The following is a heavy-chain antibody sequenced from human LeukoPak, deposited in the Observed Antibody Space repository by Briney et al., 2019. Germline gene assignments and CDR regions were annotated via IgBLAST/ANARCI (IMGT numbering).Heavy chain of an antibody. CDR3: AKAAYGDYVNWFDP. D-gene: IGHD4-17*01. J-gene: IGHJ5*02. CDR2: IAASSGST. Sequence: GGSLRLSCAASGVTFRNYAMNWVRQAPGKGLEWVSSIAASSGSTFYADSVKGRFTISRDNSKNTLYLQMNSLRAEDTALYYCAKAAYGDYVNWFDPWGQGTLVTVSS. V-gene: IGHV3-23*01. CDR1: GVTFRNYA.